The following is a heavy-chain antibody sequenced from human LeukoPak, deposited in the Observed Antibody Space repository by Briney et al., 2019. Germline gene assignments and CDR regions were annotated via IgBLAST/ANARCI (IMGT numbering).Heavy chain of an antibody. CDR1: GFTFSSFA. CDR3: AKVYDSSGYYDRNRRGKFDY. V-gene: IGHV3-30*04. J-gene: IGHJ4*02. D-gene: IGHD3-22*01. CDR2: ISYDGSNK. Sequence: GGSLRLSCAASGFTFSSFAMHWVRQAPGKGLEWVAVISYDGSNKYYADSVKGRFTISRDNSKNTLYLQMNSLRAEDTAVYYCAKVYDSSGYYDRNRRGKFDYWGQGTLVTVSS.